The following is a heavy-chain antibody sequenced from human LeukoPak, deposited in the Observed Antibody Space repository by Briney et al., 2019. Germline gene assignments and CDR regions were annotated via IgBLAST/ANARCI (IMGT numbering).Heavy chain of an antibody. CDR1: GFTFSSYS. CDR3: ARDPIAVVGGGSFDY. J-gene: IGHJ4*02. Sequence: GGSLRLSCAASGFTFSSYSMNWVRQAPGKGLQWVSSISSSGAKTYYADSVKGRVTISRDNAKNSYYLEMNSLVAEDTAVYYCARDPIAVVGGGSFDYWGQGILVTVSS. CDR2: ISSSGAKT. V-gene: IGHV3-21*01. D-gene: IGHD6-19*01.